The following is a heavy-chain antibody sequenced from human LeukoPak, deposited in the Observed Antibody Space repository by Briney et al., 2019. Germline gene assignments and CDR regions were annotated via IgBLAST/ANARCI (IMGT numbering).Heavy chain of an antibody. J-gene: IGHJ4*02. Sequence: GGSLRLSCAASGFTFDDCAMHWVRQAPGKGLEWVSGISWNSGSIGYADSVKGRFTISRDNAKNSLYLQMNSLRAEDTALYYCAKGPIYGNYFDYWGQGTLVTVSS. CDR1: GFTFDDCA. CDR3: AKGPIYGNYFDY. CDR2: ISWNSGSI. V-gene: IGHV3-9*01. D-gene: IGHD3-16*01.